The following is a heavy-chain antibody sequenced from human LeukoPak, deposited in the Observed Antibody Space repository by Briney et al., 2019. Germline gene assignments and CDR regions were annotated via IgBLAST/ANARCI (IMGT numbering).Heavy chain of an antibody. J-gene: IGHJ4*02. Sequence: SVKVSCKASGGTFSSYAISWVRQAPGQGLEWMGGIIPIFGTANYAQKFQGRVTITADKSTSTAYMELSSLRSEDTAVYYCANWAATIRNFNYWGQGTLVTVSS. D-gene: IGHD5-12*01. CDR2: IIPIFGTA. V-gene: IGHV1-69*06. CDR3: ANWAATIRNFNY. CDR1: GGTFSSYA.